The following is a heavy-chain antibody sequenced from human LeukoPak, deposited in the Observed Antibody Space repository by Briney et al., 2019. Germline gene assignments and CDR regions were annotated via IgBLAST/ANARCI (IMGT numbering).Heavy chain of an antibody. CDR3: ARATHNWNYVALED. J-gene: IGHJ4*02. CDR1: GYTFTGYY. CDR2: INPNSGGT. D-gene: IGHD1-7*01. V-gene: IGHV1-2*02. Sequence: EASVKVSCKASGYTFTGYYMHWVRQAPGQGLEWMGWINPNSGGTNYAQKFQGRVTMTRDTSISTAYMELSRLRSDDTAVYYCARATHNWNYVALEDWGQGTLVTVSS.